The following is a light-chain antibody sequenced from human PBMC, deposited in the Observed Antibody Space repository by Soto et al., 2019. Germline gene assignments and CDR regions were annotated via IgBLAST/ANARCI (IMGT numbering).Light chain of an antibody. J-gene: IGLJ1*01. CDR3: SSYTRDTALV. V-gene: IGLV2-14*01. Sequence: QSVLTQPASVSGSPGQSITISCTGTSSDVGTYNYVSWYQHHPGKAPKLIIYEASNRPSGVSNRFSGSKFGSTASLTISGLQAEDEADYHCSSYTRDTALVFGTGTKVTVL. CDR2: EAS. CDR1: SSDVGTYNY.